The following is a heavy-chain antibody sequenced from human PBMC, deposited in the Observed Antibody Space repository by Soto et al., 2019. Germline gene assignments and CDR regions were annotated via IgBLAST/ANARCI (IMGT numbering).Heavy chain of an antibody. CDR2: IRRYGDFT. CDR1: GFTFNIYA. D-gene: IGHD3-22*01. CDR3: AKDKYLDHDSRGYLFDN. Sequence: EVQLLESGGDLIQPGGSLRLSCAASGFTFNIYAMNWVRQAPGKGLEWVSAIRRYGDFTYYADSVEGRFTISRDNSKNTLYLQMNSLRAVDTAVYYCAKDKYLDHDSRGYLFDNWGQGTLVTVSS. J-gene: IGHJ4*02. V-gene: IGHV3-23*01.